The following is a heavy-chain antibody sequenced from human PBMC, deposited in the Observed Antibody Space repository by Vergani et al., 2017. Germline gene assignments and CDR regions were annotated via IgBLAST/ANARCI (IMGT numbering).Heavy chain of an antibody. CDR2: IYYSENK. CDR1: NYSISRGYF. CDR3: ARTESFILRYFHWAL. J-gene: IGHJ4*02. V-gene: IGHV4-38-2*02. D-gene: IGHD3-9*01. Sequence: QVQLQESGPGLVKPSETLSLTCTVSNYSISRGYFWGWIRQSPGKGLEWIGSIYYSENKFYNPSLESRVTLSIDTTKNQFSLKLKSVTAADTAIYFCARTESFILRYFHWALWGQGTLVTVSS.